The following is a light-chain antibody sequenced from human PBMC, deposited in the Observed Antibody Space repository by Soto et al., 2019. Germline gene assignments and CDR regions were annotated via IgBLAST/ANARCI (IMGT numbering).Light chain of an antibody. Sequence: AIQLTQSPSSLSASVGDRVAITCRASQGISSALAWYQQKPGKAPKLLIYDASSLESGVPSRFSGSGSGTDFTLTIISLLPEYFATYYCQQFNSYPLTFGGGTKVDNK. J-gene: IGKJ4*01. V-gene: IGKV1-13*02. CDR2: DAS. CDR1: QGISSA. CDR3: QQFNSYPLT.